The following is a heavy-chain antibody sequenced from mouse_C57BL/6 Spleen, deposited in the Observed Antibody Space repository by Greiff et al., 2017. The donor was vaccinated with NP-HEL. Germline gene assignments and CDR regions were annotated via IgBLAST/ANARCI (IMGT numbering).Heavy chain of an antibody. CDR3: ARSAAQAWFAY. J-gene: IGHJ3*01. Sequence: VQLQQSVAELVRPGASVKLSCTASGFNIKNTYMPWVKQRPEQGLEWIGRIDPANGNTKYAPKFQGKATITADTSSNTAYLQLSSLTSEDTAIYYCARSAAQAWFAYWGQGTLVTVSA. D-gene: IGHD3-2*02. V-gene: IGHV14-3*01. CDR2: IDPANGNT. CDR1: GFNIKNTY.